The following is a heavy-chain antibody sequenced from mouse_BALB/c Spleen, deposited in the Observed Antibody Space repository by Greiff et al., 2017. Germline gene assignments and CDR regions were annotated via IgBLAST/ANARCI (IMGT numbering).Heavy chain of an antibody. J-gene: IGHJ4*01. V-gene: IGHV14-3*02. CDR1: GFNIKDTY. Sequence: EVKVVESGAELVKPGASVKLSCTASGFNIKDTYMHWVKQRPEQGLEWIGRIDPANGNTKYDPKFQGKATITADTSSNTAYLQLSSLTSEDTAVYYCARSSPPYAMDYWGQGTSVTVSS. CDR3: ARSSPPYAMDY. D-gene: IGHD3-1*01. CDR2: IDPANGNT.